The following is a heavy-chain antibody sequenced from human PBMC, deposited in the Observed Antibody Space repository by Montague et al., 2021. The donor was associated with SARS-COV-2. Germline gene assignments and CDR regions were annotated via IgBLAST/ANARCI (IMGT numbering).Heavy chain of an antibody. V-gene: IGHV4/OR15-8*02. D-gene: IGHD6-13*01. CDR2: IFHSGAA. CDR3: ARDFVAAVPDKCDS. Sequence: SETLSLTCAVSGGFISSGNWWSWVRQPPGKGLEWIGEIFHSGAASYNPSLKSRLTISMDKSKNEFSLNLNSVTAADTAMYYCARDFVAAVPDKCDSWGQGVLVTVSS. J-gene: IGHJ4*02. CDR1: GGFISSGNW.